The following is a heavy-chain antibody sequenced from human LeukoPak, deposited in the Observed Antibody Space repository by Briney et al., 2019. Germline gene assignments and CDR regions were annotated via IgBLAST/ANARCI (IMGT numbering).Heavy chain of an antibody. J-gene: IGHJ4*02. CDR3: ARDEGSGYPSDY. V-gene: IGHV3-21*01. CDR2: ISSSSSYI. CDR1: GFTFSSYS. D-gene: IGHD3-22*01. Sequence: GGSLRLSCAASGFTFSSYSMNWVRQAPGKGLEWVSSISSSSSYIYYADSVKGRFTISRDNAKNSLYLQMNSLRAEDTAVYYCARDEGSGYPSDYWGQGTLVTVSS.